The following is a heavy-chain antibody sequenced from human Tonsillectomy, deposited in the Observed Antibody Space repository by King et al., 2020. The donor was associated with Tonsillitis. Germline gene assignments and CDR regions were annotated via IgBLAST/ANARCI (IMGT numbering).Heavy chain of an antibody. J-gene: IGHJ4*02. Sequence: VQLVESGGGLVQPGGSLRLSCAASGFTFSSYAMSWVRQAPGKGLEGVSVIFSGGDSTYYADSVKGRFAISRDNSKNTLYLQMNSLRAEDTAVYYCAKHGAPSSSSWYGYFDYWGQGTLVTVSS. V-gene: IGHV3-23*03. CDR2: IFSGGDST. D-gene: IGHD6-13*01. CDR3: AKHGAPSSSSWYGYFDY. CDR1: GFTFSSYA.